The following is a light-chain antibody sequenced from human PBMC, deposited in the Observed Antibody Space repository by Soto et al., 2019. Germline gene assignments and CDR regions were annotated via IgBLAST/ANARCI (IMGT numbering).Light chain of an antibody. CDR2: AAA. J-gene: IGKJ1*01. V-gene: IGKV1-39*01. CDR3: QQTHYAPPWT. Sequence: MSKYRTCLSESVGVGVAIPCRTRQSISRNLNCYQHKPGKTPKLVIYAAASLQSGVPSRFSGSCSGTDFTPTISSLQPDECSTYYWQQTHYAPPWTSGQGTKVDIK. CDR1: QSISRN.